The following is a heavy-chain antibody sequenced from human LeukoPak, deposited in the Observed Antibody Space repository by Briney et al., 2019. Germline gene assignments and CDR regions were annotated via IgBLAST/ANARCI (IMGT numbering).Heavy chain of an antibody. J-gene: IGHJ6*02. V-gene: IGHV4-59*08. CDR1: GGSISSYY. CDR3: ARHQNPSGYDSNYYYGMDV. Sequence: KSSETLSLTCTVSGGSISSYYWSWIRQPPGKGLEWIGYIYYSGSTNYNPSLKSRVTISVDTSKNQLSLKLSSVTAADTAVYYCARHQNPSGYDSNYYYGMDVWGQGTTVSVSS. D-gene: IGHD5-12*01. CDR2: IYYSGST.